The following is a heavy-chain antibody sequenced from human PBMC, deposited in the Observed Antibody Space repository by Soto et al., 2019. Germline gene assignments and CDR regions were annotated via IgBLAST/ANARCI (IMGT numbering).Heavy chain of an antibody. Sequence: GGSLRLSCAASGFTFDDYAMHWVRQAPGKGLEWVSGISWNSASIGYADSVKGRFTISRENAKNSLYLQMNSLRAEDTALYYCAKVGELVGDYFDYWGQGTLVTVGS. CDR2: ISWNSASI. D-gene: IGHD1-7*01. CDR1: GFTFDDYA. CDR3: AKVGELVGDYFDY. V-gene: IGHV3-9*01. J-gene: IGHJ4*02.